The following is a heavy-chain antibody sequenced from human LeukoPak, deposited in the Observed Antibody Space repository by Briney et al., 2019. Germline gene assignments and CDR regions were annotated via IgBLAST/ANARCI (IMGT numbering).Heavy chain of an antibody. J-gene: IGHJ4*02. CDR1: GVTVSTNY. Sequence: GGSLRLSCAVSGVTVSTNYMGWVRQAPGKGLEWVANIKQDGSKKSYVDSVKSRFTISRDNAKNSLCLQMNSLRAEDTAIYYCTRVGYIDEGIDYWGQGTLVTVSS. D-gene: IGHD5-24*01. CDR3: TRVGYIDEGIDY. CDR2: IKQDGSKK. V-gene: IGHV3-7*04.